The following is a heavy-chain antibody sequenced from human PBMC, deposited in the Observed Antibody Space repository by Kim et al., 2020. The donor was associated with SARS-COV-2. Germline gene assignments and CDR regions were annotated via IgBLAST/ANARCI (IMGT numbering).Heavy chain of an antibody. Sequence: GGSLRLSCAASGFTFSNAWMSWVRQAPGKGLEWVGRIRSKPDGGTTDYSAPVKGRFTISRDDSENTLSLQMDSLKTEDTALYFCTTYSHTSGWHWGQGTL. J-gene: IGHJ4*02. CDR3: TTYSHTSGWH. CDR2: IRSKPDGGTT. V-gene: IGHV3-15*01. D-gene: IGHD6-19*01. CDR1: GFTFSNAW.